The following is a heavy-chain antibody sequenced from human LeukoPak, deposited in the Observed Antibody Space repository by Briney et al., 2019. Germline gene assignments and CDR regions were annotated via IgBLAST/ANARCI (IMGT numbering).Heavy chain of an antibody. J-gene: IGHJ4*02. CDR2: INPNSGGT. Sequence: ASVKVSCKASGGTFSKYAISWLRQAPGQGLEWMGWINPNSGGTNYAQKFQGRVTMTRDTSISTAYMELSRLRSDDTAVYYCAREGIAAAGTDYWGQGTLVTVSS. CDR3: AREGIAAAGTDY. V-gene: IGHV1-2*02. D-gene: IGHD6-13*01. CDR1: GGTFSKYA.